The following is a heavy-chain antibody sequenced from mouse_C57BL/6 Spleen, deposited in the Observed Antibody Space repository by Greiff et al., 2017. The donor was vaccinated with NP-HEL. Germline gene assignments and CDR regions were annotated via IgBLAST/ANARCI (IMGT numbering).Heavy chain of an antibody. CDR2: ISDGGSST. Sequence: EVKLQESGGGLVKPGGSLKLSCAASGFTFSSYAMSWVRQTPEKRLEWVATISDGGSSTYYLDNVKGRFTISRDNAKNNLYLQMSHLKSEDTAMYYCAREYEYGFAYWGQGTLVTVSA. D-gene: IGHD2-4*01. CDR3: AREYEYGFAY. J-gene: IGHJ3*01. V-gene: IGHV5-4*01. CDR1: GFTFSSYA.